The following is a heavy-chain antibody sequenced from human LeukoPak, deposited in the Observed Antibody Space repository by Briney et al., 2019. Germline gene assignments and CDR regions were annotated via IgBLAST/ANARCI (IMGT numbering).Heavy chain of an antibody. CDR3: ARDRGTMVRGVIWDYGMDA. CDR2: INPNSGGT. D-gene: IGHD3-10*01. CDR1: GYTFTGYY. J-gene: IGHJ6*02. V-gene: IGHV1-2*02. Sequence: ASVKVSCKASGYTFTGYYMHWVRQAPGQGLEWMGWINPNSGGTNYAQKFQGRVTMTRDTSISTAYMELSRLRSDDTAVYYCARDRGTMVRGVIWDYGMDAWGQGTTVTVSS.